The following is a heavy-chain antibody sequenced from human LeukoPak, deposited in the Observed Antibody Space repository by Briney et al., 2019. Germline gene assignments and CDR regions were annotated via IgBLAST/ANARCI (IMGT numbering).Heavy chain of an antibody. J-gene: IGHJ4*02. D-gene: IGHD4-23*01. CDR1: GFTFNNYG. Sequence: GGSLRLSCAASGFTFNNYGVHWVRQAPGKGLEWVAVISYDGSNKYYTDSVKGRFTISRDNSKNTLYLQMNSLRAEDTAVYYCTTDRRGGNYWAVDYWGQGTLVTVSS. CDR2: ISYDGSNK. V-gene: IGHV3-30-3*01. CDR3: TTDRRGGNYWAVDY.